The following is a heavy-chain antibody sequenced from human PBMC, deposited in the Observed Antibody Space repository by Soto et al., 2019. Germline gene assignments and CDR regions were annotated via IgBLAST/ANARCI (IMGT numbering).Heavy chain of an antibody. J-gene: IGHJ4*02. CDR1: GFTISTKY. V-gene: IGHV3-66*01. CDR3: ARDPWAADY. D-gene: IGHD3-16*01. Sequence: GSLRLSCAASGFTISTKYMSWVRQAPGKGLEWVSVIYSGGSTFYADSVRGRFTISRDNSKNTVNLQMNSLRAEDTAVYYCARDPWAADYWGQGTLVTVSS. CDR2: IYSGGST.